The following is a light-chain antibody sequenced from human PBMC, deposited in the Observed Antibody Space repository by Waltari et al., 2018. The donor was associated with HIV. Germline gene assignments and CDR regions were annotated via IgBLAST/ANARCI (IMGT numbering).Light chain of an antibody. J-gene: IGKJ3*01. Sequence: DIQVTQSPSSVSASIGDRVTITCRAIQGLSSYLAWYQQKPGNTPKLLISATSTVQGGVPSRFSGSGSGTDFTLTISNLQPEDFATYYCLQALSFPHTFGPGTKVEVK. CDR3: LQALSFPHT. CDR1: QGLSSY. CDR2: ATS. V-gene: IGKV1-12*01.